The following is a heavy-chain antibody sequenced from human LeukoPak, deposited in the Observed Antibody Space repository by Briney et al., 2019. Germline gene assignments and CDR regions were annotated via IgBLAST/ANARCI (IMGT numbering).Heavy chain of an antibody. CDR3: ARDPYSGSYGNDYYYYMDV. CDR2: ITSSSTYI. J-gene: IGHJ6*03. Sequence: GGSLRLSRAASGFIFSSYEMNWVRQAPGKGLEWVSSITSSSTYIYYADSVKGRFTISRDNARNSLYLQMNSLRAEDTAVYYCARDPYSGSYGNDYYYYMDVWGKGTTVTISS. V-gene: IGHV3-21*01. CDR1: GFIFSSYE. D-gene: IGHD1-26*01.